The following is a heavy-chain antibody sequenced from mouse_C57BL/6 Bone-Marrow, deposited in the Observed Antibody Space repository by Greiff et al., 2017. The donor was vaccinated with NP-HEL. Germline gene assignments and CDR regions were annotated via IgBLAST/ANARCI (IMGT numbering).Heavy chain of an antibody. V-gene: IGHV5-12*01. CDR2: ISNGGGST. CDR3: ARLMRQPHYYAMDY. CDR1: GFTFSDYY. J-gene: IGHJ4*01. D-gene: IGHD3-2*01. Sequence: DVHLVESGGGLVQPGGSLKLSCAASGFTFSDYYMYWVRQTPEKRLEWVAYISNGGGSTYYTDTVKGRFSIYRDNAKNNLYLQMSRLKSEDTAMYYCARLMRQPHYYAMDYRGQGTSVTVSS.